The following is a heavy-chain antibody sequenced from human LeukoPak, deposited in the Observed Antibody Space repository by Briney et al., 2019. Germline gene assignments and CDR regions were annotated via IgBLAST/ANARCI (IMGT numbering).Heavy chain of an antibody. CDR3: ARRGDYYDTIDY. Sequence: GGSLRLSCAASGFTVSSNYMNWVRQAPGKGLEWVSVIYSGGSTYYADSVKGRFTISRDNSKNTLYLQMNSLRAEDTAVYYCARRGDYYDTIDYWGQGTLVTVSS. CDR1: GFTVSSNY. J-gene: IGHJ4*02. D-gene: IGHD3-22*01. CDR2: IYSGGST. V-gene: IGHV3-66*01.